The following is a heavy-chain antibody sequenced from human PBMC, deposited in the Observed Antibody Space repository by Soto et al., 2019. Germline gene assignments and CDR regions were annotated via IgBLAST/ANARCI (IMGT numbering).Heavy chain of an antibody. Sequence: GGSLRLSCAASGFTFSSYGMHWVRQAPGKGLEWVAVISYDGSNKYYADSVKGRFTISRDNSKNTLYLQMNSLRAEDTAVYYCAKGIAVAGSSYYGMDVWGQGTTVTVSS. V-gene: IGHV3-30*18. CDR3: AKGIAVAGSSYYGMDV. CDR1: GFTFSSYG. D-gene: IGHD6-19*01. CDR2: ISYDGSNK. J-gene: IGHJ6*02.